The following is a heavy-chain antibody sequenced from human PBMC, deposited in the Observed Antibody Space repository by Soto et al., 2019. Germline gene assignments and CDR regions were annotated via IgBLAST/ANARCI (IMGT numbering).Heavy chain of an antibody. CDR2: INPNSGGT. CDR3: ARDSGSDCSSTSCPLFQH. CDR1: GYTFTGYY. J-gene: IGHJ1*01. D-gene: IGHD2-2*01. Sequence: ASVKVSCKASGYTFTGYYMHWVRQAPGQGLEWMGWINPNSGGTNYAQKFQGWVTMTRDTSISTAYMELSRLRSDDTAVYYCARDSGSDCSSTSCPLFQHWGQGTLVTVSS. V-gene: IGHV1-2*04.